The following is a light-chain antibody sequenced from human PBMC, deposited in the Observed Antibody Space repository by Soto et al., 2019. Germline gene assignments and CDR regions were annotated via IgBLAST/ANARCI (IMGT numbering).Light chain of an antibody. CDR3: QQYGSSSWT. Sequence: EIVLTQSPGTLSLSXGERATLSCRASQSVSSSYLAWYQQKPGQAPRLLIYGASSRATGIPDRFSGSGSGTDFTLTISRLEPEDFAVYYCQQYGSSSWTFGQGTKVEIK. J-gene: IGKJ1*01. CDR1: QSVSSSY. V-gene: IGKV3-20*01. CDR2: GAS.